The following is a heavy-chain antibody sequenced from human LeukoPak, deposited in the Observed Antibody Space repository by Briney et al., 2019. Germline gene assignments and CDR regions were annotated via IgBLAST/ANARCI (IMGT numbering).Heavy chain of an antibody. CDR1: GFAFDTHA. Sequence: GGSLRLSCAASGFAFDTHAMSWVRQAPGKGLEWVSAISGSGDRTPYADSVKGRFTIPRDNSKNTLYLQLHSLRAEDTAIYYCAKDRQKWQWLVMYYFDSWGQGTLVTVSS. CDR3: AKDRQKWQWLVMYYFDS. J-gene: IGHJ4*02. CDR2: ISGSGDRT. V-gene: IGHV3-23*01. D-gene: IGHD6-19*01.